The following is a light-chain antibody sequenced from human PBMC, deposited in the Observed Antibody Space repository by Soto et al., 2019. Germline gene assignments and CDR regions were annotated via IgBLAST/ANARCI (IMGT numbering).Light chain of an antibody. CDR1: QSIASY. Sequence: DIQMTQSPSSLSASVGDRVTITCRASQSIASYVNWYQQKPGKVPKHLIYTASNLLSGAPSRFSGRGSGTDFTLTISSLQPEDFATYYCQQSFNTPRTFGQGTKLEIK. V-gene: IGKV1-39*01. CDR3: QQSFNTPRT. J-gene: IGKJ2*01. CDR2: TAS.